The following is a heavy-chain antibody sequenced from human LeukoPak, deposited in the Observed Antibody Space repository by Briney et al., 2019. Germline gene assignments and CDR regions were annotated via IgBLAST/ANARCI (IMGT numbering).Heavy chain of an antibody. CDR3: ARDWRSSGSGSYYNSFDP. V-gene: IGHV4-31*03. J-gene: IGHJ5*02. D-gene: IGHD3-10*01. CDR2: IYYSGST. Sequence: SQTLSLTCTVSGGSISSGGYYWSWIRQHPGKPLEWIGHIYYSGSTYYNPSLKSRVTISVDTSKNQFSLKLSSVTAADTAVYYCARDWRSSGSGSYYNSFDPWGQGTLVTVSS. CDR1: GGSISSGGYY.